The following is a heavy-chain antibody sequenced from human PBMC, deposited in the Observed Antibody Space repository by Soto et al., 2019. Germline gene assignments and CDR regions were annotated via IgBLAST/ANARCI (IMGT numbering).Heavy chain of an antibody. CDR3: AGDLNGDYGAFP. Sequence: QLQLVQSGAEVKKPGASVRVSCNAYGHSLSNYGIFWVRQAPGQGLEWVGWISPSKGHTNFAQKFRGRVTMTTDTSTTPAYMDPMNLRFDDTDVYYGAGDLNGDYGAFPWGQGTLFTVSS. CDR1: GHSLSNYG. D-gene: IGHD4-17*01. CDR2: ISPSKGHT. V-gene: IGHV1-18*01. J-gene: IGHJ5*02.